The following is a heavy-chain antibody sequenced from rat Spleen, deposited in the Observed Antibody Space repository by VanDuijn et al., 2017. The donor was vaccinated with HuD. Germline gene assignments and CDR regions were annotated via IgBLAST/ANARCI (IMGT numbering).Heavy chain of an antibody. V-gene: IGHV5-20*01. J-gene: IGHJ4*01. Sequence: EVQLVESGGGLVQPGRSLKLSCAASGFTFDDYHMAWVRQAPTKGLEWVASINYDGSNTYYRDSVKGRFTLSRDNAKSSLYLQMDSLRSEDTATYYCAKEEGGPYVMDAWGQGASVTVSS. CDR3: AKEEGGPYVMDA. D-gene: IGHD1-11*01. CDR1: GFTFDDYH. CDR2: INYDGSNT.